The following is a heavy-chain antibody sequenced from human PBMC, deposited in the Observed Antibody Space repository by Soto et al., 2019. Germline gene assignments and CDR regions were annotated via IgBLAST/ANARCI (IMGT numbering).Heavy chain of an antibody. CDR1: GFTFSDYY. D-gene: IGHD3-3*01. V-gene: IGHV3-11*01. J-gene: IGHJ5*02. CDR2: ISSSGSTI. Sequence: GGSLRLSCAASGFTFSDYYMSWIRQAPGKGLEWVSYISSSGSTIYYADSVKGRFTISRDNAKNSLYLQMNSLRAEDTAVYYCARDLTIFGVAYYGWFDPWGQGTLVTVSS. CDR3: ARDLTIFGVAYYGWFDP.